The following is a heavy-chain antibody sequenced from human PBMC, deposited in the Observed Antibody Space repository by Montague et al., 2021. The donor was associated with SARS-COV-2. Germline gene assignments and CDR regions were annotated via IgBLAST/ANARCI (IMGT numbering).Heavy chain of an antibody. CDR2: XYWDSDV. CDR1: GFSLTSFGEA. V-gene: IGHV2-5*02. J-gene: IGHJ5*02. Sequence: PALVKPTQTLMLTCTLSGFSLTSFGEAVGWVRQPPGKALEWLAFXYWDSDVRFRPSLKSRLTITKDVSKNQVVLTMINMDPVDTATYFCARGRRHIVPPNCLDPWGQGILVTVSS. CDR3: ARGRRHIVPPNCLDP. D-gene: IGHD3-16*02.